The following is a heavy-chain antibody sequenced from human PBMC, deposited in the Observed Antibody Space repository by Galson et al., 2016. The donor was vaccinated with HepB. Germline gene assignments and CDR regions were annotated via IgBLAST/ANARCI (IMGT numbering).Heavy chain of an antibody. CDR3: ARDAQQLLRGYYYGMDV. J-gene: IGHJ6*01. CDR2: ISGSGGSI. V-gene: IGHV3-23*01. Sequence: SLRLSCAASGFPFSTYGMSWVRQAPGKGLEWVSGISGSGGSIYSADSVKGRLTISRDNSKNTLYLQMNSLRADDTAVYYCARDAQQLLRGYYYGMDVWGQGTTVTVSP. CDR1: GFPFSTYG. D-gene: IGHD1-1*01.